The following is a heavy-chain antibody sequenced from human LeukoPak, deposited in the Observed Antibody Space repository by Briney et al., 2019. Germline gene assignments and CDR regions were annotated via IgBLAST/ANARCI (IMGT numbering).Heavy chain of an antibody. CDR3: ARATYYDLFFDY. CDR2: FYTSGST. D-gene: IGHD3-3*01. J-gene: IGHJ4*02. CDR1: GGSISSGSYY. V-gene: IGHV4-61*02. Sequence: SSQTLSLACTVSGGSISSGSYYWSWIRQPAGKGLEWIGRFYTSGSTNYNPSLKSRVTISVDTSKNQFSLKLSSVTAADTAVYYCARATYYDLFFDYWGQGTLVTVSS.